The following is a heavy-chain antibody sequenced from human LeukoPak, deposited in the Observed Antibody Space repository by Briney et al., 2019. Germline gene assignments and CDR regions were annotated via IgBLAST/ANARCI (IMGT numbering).Heavy chain of an antibody. V-gene: IGHV1-8*01. D-gene: IGHD3-16*02. J-gene: IGHJ4*02. Sequence: ASVKVSCKASGYTFTSYDINWVRQATGHGLEWMGWMNPNSVNTGYAQKFQGRVTMTRNTSISTAYMELSSLRSEDTAVYYCARGPSYDYVWGSYRREYYFDYWGQGTLVTVSS. CDR1: GYTFTSYD. CDR2: MNPNSVNT. CDR3: ARGPSYDYVWGSYRREYYFDY.